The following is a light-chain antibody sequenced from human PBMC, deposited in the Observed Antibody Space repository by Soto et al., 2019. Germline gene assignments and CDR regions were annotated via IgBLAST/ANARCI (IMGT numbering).Light chain of an antibody. V-gene: IGKV3-15*01. Sequence: IELTQSPGTLSVSPGETATLSCRASHTVSSNLAWYQHKPGQAPRLFIYGASTRATGVPARFSGGGSGTEFTLTITSLQSEDFAVYYCQQYYHWPPEFTLGPGTKVDI. CDR1: HTVSSN. CDR2: GAS. J-gene: IGKJ3*01. CDR3: QQYYHWPPEFT.